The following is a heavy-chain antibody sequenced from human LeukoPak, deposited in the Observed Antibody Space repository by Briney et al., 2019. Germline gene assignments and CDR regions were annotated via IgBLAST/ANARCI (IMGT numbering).Heavy chain of an antibody. D-gene: IGHD6-13*01. J-gene: IGHJ4*02. CDR3: ARHASTSIAAASPYEY. V-gene: IGHV4-4*09. CDR1: GGFFSRYF. CDR2: INASGST. Sequence: YPSETLSLTRTVSGGFFSRYFWNWIRQPPGKGLEWIGYINASGSTNYNPSLKSRVTISADTSKNQFSLKLTSVTAADTAVYYCARHASTSIAAASPYEYWGQGALVTVAS.